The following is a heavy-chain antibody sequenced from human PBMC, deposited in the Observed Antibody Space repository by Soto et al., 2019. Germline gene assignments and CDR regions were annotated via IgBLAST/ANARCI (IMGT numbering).Heavy chain of an antibody. CDR1: GFTLSGYA. Sequence: EVQLAESGGGLAQPGGSQRLSCAASGFTLSGYAMDWVGQAPGKGLEYVSGISSNGVGTYYANSVQGRFTISRDNSKNTVYLQMGSLRPEDMAVYYCARRARPDFYYMDVWGKGTTVTVSS. CDR3: ARRARPDFYYMDV. V-gene: IGHV3-64*01. CDR2: ISSNGVGT. D-gene: IGHD6-6*01. J-gene: IGHJ6*03.